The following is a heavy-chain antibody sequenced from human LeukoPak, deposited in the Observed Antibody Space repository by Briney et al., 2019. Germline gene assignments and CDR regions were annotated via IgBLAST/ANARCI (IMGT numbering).Heavy chain of an antibody. Sequence: GGSLRLSCAASGFTFSSYAMHWVRQAPGKGLEWVAVISYDGSNKYYADPVKGRFTISRDNSKNTLYLQMNSLRAEDTALYYCAKATRLGQWLDAFDIWGQGTMVTVSS. J-gene: IGHJ3*02. CDR3: AKATRLGQWLDAFDI. CDR1: GFTFSSYA. CDR2: ISYDGSNK. D-gene: IGHD6-19*01. V-gene: IGHV3-30-3*01.